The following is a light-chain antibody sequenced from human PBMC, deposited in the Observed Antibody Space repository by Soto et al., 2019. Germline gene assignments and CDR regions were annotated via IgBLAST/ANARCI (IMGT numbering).Light chain of an antibody. V-gene: IGLV1-51*01. J-gene: IGLJ1*01. CDR2: GDN. CDR1: SSNIGGDS. Sequence: QSVLTQPPSVSAAPGQKVTISCSGSSSNIGGDSVSWYQQLPGTAPKLLIYGDNKRPSGIPDRFSGSKSGTSATLGITGFQTGDEADYYCGSWDSSLSAYVFGTGTKVTVL. CDR3: GSWDSSLSAYV.